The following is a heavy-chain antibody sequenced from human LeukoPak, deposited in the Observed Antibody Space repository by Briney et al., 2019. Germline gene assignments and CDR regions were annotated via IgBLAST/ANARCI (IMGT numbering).Heavy chain of an antibody. V-gene: IGHV1-2*02. CDR3: ARDQYYDFWSGYSYYYYGMDV. J-gene: IGHJ6*02. D-gene: IGHD3-3*01. CDR1: GYTFTGYY. Sequence: ASVKVSCKASGYTFTGYYMHWVRQAPGQGLEWMGWINPNSGGTNYAQTFQGRVTMTRDTSISTAYMELSRLRSDDTAVYYCARDQYYDFWSGYSYYYYGMDVWGQGTTVTVSS. CDR2: INPNSGGT.